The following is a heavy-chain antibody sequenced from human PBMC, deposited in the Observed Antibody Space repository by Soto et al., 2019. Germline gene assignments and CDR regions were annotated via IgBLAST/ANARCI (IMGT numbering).Heavy chain of an antibody. V-gene: IGHV3-48*01. Sequence: EVHLVESGGDLVQPGGSLRLSCAASGFTFSGYEMNWVRQAPGKGLEWISYISTSSSKIVYTDSVKGRFTISRDNAKNSLYLQKNSLRVDDTAVYYCVSSGWDYWGQGTLVTVST. CDR1: GFTFSGYE. CDR3: VSSGWDY. D-gene: IGHD6-25*01. J-gene: IGHJ4*02. CDR2: ISTSSSKI.